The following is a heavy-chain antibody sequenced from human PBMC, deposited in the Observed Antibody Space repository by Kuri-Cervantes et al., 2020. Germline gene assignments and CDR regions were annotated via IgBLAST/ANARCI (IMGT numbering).Heavy chain of an antibody. J-gene: IGHJ4*02. D-gene: IGHD6-19*01. Sequence: GGSQRLSCAASGFTFSSYSMNWVRQAPGKGLEWVSVIYSGGSTYYADSVKGRFTISRDNSKNTLYLQMNSLRDEDTAVYYCARDMIAVAGIDYWGQGTRGTDSS. CDR2: IYSGGST. CDR1: GFTFSSYS. V-gene: IGHV3-66*01. CDR3: ARDMIAVAGIDY.